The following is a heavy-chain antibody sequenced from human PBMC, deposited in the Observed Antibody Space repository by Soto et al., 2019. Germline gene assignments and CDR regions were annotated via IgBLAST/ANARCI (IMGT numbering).Heavy chain of an antibody. CDR2: INAGNGNT. CDR1: GGTFSSYA. J-gene: IGHJ5*02. Sequence: ASVKVSCKASGGTFSSYAISWVRQAPGQRLEWVGWINAGNGNTRYSQKFQGRVIITRDKAASTTYMELSSLRSEDTAVYYCASLSEHYYGSGSPDPWGQGTLVTVSS. CDR3: ASLSEHYYGSGSPDP. D-gene: IGHD3-10*01. V-gene: IGHV1-3*01.